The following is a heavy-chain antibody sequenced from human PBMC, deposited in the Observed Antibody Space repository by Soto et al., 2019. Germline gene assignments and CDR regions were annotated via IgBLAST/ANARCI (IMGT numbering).Heavy chain of an antibody. D-gene: IGHD3-10*01. CDR1: GGPISSYY. J-gene: IGHJ6*02. CDR2: IYTSGST. Sequence: SETLSLTCTVSGGPISSYYWSWIRQPAGKXLEWIGRIYTSGSTNYNPSLKSRVTMSVDTSKNQFSLKLSSVTAADTAVYYCARGGLWFGELLPYYYYGMDVWGQGTTVTVSS. CDR3: ARGGLWFGELLPYYYYGMDV. V-gene: IGHV4-4*07.